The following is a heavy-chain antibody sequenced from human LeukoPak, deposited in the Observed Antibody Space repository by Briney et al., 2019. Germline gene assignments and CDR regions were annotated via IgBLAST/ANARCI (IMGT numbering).Heavy chain of an antibody. CDR2: IHPSTGNP. CDR3: ARAFQSLGGLSLPDY. J-gene: IGHJ4*02. D-gene: IGHD3-16*02. CDR1: GYTFGNYG. Sequence: ASVKVSCKAAGYTFGNYGIKWVRQAPGQGLEWMGWIHPSTGNPTYAQGFTGRFVFSLDTSVSTTYLQISSLKAEDTAVYYCARAFQSLGGLSLPDYWGQGTLVTVSS. V-gene: IGHV7-4-1*02.